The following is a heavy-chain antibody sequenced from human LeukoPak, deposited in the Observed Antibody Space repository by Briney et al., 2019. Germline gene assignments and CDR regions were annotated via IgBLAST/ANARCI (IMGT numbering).Heavy chain of an antibody. CDR1: RGSISGGGFY. J-gene: IGHJ4*02. CDR2: ITHSGST. V-gene: IGHV4-31*03. Sequence: SETLSLTCTVSRGSISGGGFYWAWIRQHPGQGLEWIGYITHSGSTYYNPALESRISIFRDTSKNQFSLSLTSLTAADTAVYFWAIVDWGSYYLASWGQGSLVTVPS. CDR3: AIVDWGSYYLAS. D-gene: IGHD7-27*01.